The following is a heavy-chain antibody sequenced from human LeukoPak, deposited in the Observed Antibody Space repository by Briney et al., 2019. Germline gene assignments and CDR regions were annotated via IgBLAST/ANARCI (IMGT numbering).Heavy chain of an antibody. Sequence: GGSLRLSCAASGFTFSSYGMHWVRQAPGKGLEWVAVISYDGSNKYYADSVKGRFTISRDNSKNTLYLQMNSLRAEDTAVYYCATEFITAAAGTMGYFDYWGQGTLVTVSS. J-gene: IGHJ4*02. D-gene: IGHD6-13*01. CDR2: ISYDGSNK. V-gene: IGHV3-30*03. CDR3: ATEFITAAAGTMGYFDY. CDR1: GFTFSSYG.